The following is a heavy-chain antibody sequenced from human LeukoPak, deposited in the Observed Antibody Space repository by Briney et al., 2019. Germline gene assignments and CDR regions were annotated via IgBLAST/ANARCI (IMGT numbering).Heavy chain of an antibody. CDR3: AKDGPHYYGSGSYYPYYGMDV. CDR2: ISYDGSNK. V-gene: IGHV3-30*18. J-gene: IGHJ6*02. CDR1: GLTFSTYA. Sequence: GGSLRLSCAASGLTFSTYAMSWVRQAPGKGLEWVAVISYDGSNKYYADSVKGRFTISRDNSKNTLYLQMNSLRAEDTAVYYCAKDGPHYYGSGSYYPYYGMDVWGQGTTVTVSS. D-gene: IGHD3-10*01.